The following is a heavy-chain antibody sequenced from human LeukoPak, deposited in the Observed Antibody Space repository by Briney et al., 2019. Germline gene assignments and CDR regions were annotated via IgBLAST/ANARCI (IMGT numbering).Heavy chain of an antibody. D-gene: IGHD6-19*01. CDR1: GFTFSSYA. J-gene: IGHJ4*02. V-gene: IGHV3-23*01. CDR3: AKVAGKIGYYFDY. CDR2: ISGSGIST. Sequence: GGSLRLSCAASGFTFSSYAMNWVRQAPGKGLEWVSGISGSGISTYYADSVKGRFTISRDNSKNTLYLQMNSLRAEDTAVYYCAKVAGKIGYYFDYWGQGTLVTVSS.